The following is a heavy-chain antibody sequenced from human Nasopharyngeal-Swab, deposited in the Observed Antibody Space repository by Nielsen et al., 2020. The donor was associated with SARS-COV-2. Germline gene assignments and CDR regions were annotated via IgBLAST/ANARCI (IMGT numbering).Heavy chain of an antibody. CDR3: AKGYDFWSGYPFAY. CDR1: GFIFDDYV. J-gene: IGHJ4*02. V-gene: IGHV3-9*01. CDR2: ISWNSGST. Sequence: SLKISCVASGFIFDDYVMHWVRQAQGKGLEWVSGISWNSGSTDYAGSVKGRFTISRDNAKNSLYLQMNSLKAEDTALYYCAKGYDFWSGYPFAYWGQGTLVTVSS. D-gene: IGHD3-3*01.